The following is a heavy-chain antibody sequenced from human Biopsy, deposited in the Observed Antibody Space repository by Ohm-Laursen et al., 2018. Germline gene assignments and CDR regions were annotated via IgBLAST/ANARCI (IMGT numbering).Heavy chain of an antibody. V-gene: IGHV4-34*01. CDR2: VHHDGRA. D-gene: IGHD2-2*01. CDR1: GGPYSGYY. J-gene: IGHJ5*02. CDR3: ARFIVPSLHCSNGVCPIRWFDP. Sequence: TLSLTCAVYGGPYSGYYWSWIRQPPGKGLEWIGEVHHDGRANYNPSLKSRVTISGDMSKKQFSLKLSGVTAADTAVYYCARFIVPSLHCSNGVCPIRWFDPWGQGTLVTVFS.